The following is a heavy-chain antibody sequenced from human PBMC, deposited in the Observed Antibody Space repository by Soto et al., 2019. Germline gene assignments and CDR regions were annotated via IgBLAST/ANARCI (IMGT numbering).Heavy chain of an antibody. Sequence: SETLSLTCTVSGGSISSYYWSWIRQPPGKGLEWIGYIYCSGSTNYNPSLKSRVTISVDTSKNQFSLKLSSVTAADTAVYYCARGNYRNYYYYYGMDVWGQGTTVTVSS. J-gene: IGHJ6*02. CDR1: GGSISSYY. CDR3: ARGNYRNYYYYYGMDV. CDR2: IYCSGST. D-gene: IGHD1-1*01. V-gene: IGHV4-59*01.